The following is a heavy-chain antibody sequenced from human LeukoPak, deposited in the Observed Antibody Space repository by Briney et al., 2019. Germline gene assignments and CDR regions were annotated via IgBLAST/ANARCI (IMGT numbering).Heavy chain of an antibody. CDR2: MNPNSGNT. Sequence: ASVKVSCKASGYTFTGYHMHWVRQAPGQGLEWMGWMNPNSGNTGYAQKFQGRVTMTRNTSISTAYMELSSLRSEDTAVYYCARDQEGFDYWGQGTLVTVSS. CDR3: ARDQEGFDY. CDR1: GYTFTGYH. J-gene: IGHJ4*02. V-gene: IGHV1-8*02.